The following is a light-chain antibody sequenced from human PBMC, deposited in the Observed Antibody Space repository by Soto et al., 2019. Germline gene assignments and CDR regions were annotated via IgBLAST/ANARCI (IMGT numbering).Light chain of an antibody. CDR2: GAS. CDR1: QSVSSD. Sequence: EIVLTQSPATLSVAPGERATLSCRASQSVSSDLAWFQQKPGQAPRLLMYGASTRATGIPARFSGRGSGTEFTITISSLQSEDFALYHCQQYNNWPLTFGGGTKVEIK. V-gene: IGKV3-15*01. J-gene: IGKJ4*01. CDR3: QQYNNWPLT.